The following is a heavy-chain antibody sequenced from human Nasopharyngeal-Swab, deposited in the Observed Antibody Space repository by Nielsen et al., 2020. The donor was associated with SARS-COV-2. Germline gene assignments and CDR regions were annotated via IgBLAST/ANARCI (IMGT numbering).Heavy chain of an antibody. CDR2: IYYDASNQ. D-gene: IGHD2-15*01. CDR1: GFSFRSHG. J-gene: IGHJ4*02. CDR3: VRGDGSPTFFDF. Sequence: GGSLRLSCAASGFSFRSHGMHWVRQAPGKGLAWVGIIYYDASNQFYSDSVKGRFTISRDNSKNTLYLQMNSLRVEDTAVYYCVRGDGSPTFFDFWGQGNMVTVSS. V-gene: IGHV3-33*01.